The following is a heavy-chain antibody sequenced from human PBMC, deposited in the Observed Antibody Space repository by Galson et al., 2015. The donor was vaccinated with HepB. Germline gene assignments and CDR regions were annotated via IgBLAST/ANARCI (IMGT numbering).Heavy chain of an antibody. CDR2: IYSGGST. D-gene: IGHD2-8*01. V-gene: IGHV3-53*01. CDR1: GFTVSSNY. Sequence: SLRLSCAASGFTVSSNYMSWVRQAPGKGLEWVSVIYSGGSTYYADSVKGRFTISRDNSKNTLYLQMNSLRAEDTAVYYCAREGDCTNGVCYGYYFDYWGQGTLVTVSS. J-gene: IGHJ4*02. CDR3: AREGDCTNGVCYGYYFDY.